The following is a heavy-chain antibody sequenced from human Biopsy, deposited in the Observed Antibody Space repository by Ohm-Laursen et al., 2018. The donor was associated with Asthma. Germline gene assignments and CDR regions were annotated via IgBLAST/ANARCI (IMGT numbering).Heavy chain of an antibody. CDR2: ISYDGSNK. J-gene: IGHJ4*02. CDR3: AREGIAVAHFDY. D-gene: IGHD6-19*01. Sequence: LSLTCAASGFTFSSYAMHWVRQAPGKGLEWVAVISYDGSNKYYADSVKGRFTISRDNSKNTLYLQMNSLRAEDTAVYYCAREGIAVAHFDYWGQGTLVTVSS. V-gene: IGHV3-30-3*01. CDR1: GFTFSSYA.